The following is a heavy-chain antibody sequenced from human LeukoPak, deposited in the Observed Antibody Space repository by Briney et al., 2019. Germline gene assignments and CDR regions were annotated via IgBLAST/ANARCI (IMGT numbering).Heavy chain of an antibody. V-gene: IGHV1-8*03. J-gene: IGHJ4*02. CDR2: MNPNSGNT. CDR3: ARGMDFDY. CDR1: GYTFTGYY. Sequence: GASVKVSCKASGYTFTGYYMHWVRQAPGQGLEWMGWMNPNSGNTGYAQKFQGRVTITRNTSISTAYMELSSLRSEDTAVYYCARGMDFDYWGQGTLVTVSS.